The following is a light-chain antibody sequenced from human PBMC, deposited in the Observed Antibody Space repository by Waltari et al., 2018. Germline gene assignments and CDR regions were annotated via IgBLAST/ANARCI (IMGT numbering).Light chain of an antibody. Sequence: EIVLTQSPGTLSLSPGERATLSCRASQSLSSNYLAWYQQKPGQAPSLLIYGASSRATGIADRFSGSGSGTDFTLTISRLEPEDFAVYYCQQYGSSPVTFGQGTKVEIK. CDR1: QSLSSNY. V-gene: IGKV3-20*01. J-gene: IGKJ1*01. CDR2: GAS. CDR3: QQYGSSPVT.